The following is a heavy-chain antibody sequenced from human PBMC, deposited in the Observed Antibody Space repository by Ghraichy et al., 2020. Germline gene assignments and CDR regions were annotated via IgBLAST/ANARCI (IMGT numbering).Heavy chain of an antibody. CDR2: TYYRSKWYY. CDR3: GRVSYDSAPH. D-gene: IGHD3-3*01. Sequence: SETLSLTCAISGDSVSSSSAAWNWIRQSPSRGLEWLGRTYYRSKWYYEYAISVRSRITINPDTSKNQFSLQLNSVTPEDTAVYYCGRVSYDSAPHWGQGTLVTVSS. CDR1: GDSVSSSSAA. J-gene: IGHJ4*02. V-gene: IGHV6-1*01.